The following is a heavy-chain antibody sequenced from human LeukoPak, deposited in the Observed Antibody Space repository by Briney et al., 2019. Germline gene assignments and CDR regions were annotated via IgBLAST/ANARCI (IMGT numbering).Heavy chain of an antibody. CDR3: ARERPNYGSGSYLY. CDR1: GYSISSGYY. D-gene: IGHD3-10*01. CDR2: IYHSGST. J-gene: IGHJ4*02. V-gene: IGHV4-38-2*02. Sequence: PSETLSLTCTVSGYSISSGYYWGWVRQPPGKGLEWIGSIYHSGSTYYNPSLKSRVTISVDTSKNQFSLKLSSVTAADTAVYYCARERPNYGSGSYLYWGQGTLVTVSS.